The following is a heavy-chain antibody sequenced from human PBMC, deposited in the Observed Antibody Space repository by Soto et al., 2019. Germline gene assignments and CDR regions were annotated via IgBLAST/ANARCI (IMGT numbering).Heavy chain of an antibody. Sequence: PSETLSLTCTVFGGSLSSRGYYWTWIRQRPGKGLEWIGYISYSGSTYYNPSLKSRLTMSLDTSADQFSLSLTSVTAADTAIYYCARDDCSANSCYIDYWGQGTLVTVSS. D-gene: IGHD2-15*01. CDR3: ARDDCSANSCYIDY. J-gene: IGHJ4*02. CDR2: ISYSGST. CDR1: GGSLSSRGYY. V-gene: IGHV4-31*03.